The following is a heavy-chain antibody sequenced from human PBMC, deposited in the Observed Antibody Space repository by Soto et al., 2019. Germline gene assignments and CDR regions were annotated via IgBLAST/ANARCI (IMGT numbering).Heavy chain of an antibody. Sequence: PSETLSLTCTVSGGSISSGGYYWSWIRQHPGKGLEWIGYVYYSGSTYYNPSLKSRVTISVDTSKNQFSLKLSYVTAADTAVYYCAITQDSRKYYFDYWGQGTLVTVSS. V-gene: IGHV4-31*03. CDR2: VYYSGST. CDR3: AITQDSRKYYFDY. CDR1: GGSISSGGYY. J-gene: IGHJ4*02.